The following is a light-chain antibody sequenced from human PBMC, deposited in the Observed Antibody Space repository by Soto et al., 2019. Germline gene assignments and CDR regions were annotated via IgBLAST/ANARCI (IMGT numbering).Light chain of an antibody. Sequence: EIQMTQSPSSLSASVGDRVTITCRASQAISIYLAWYQQKPGKVPKLLIYSASTLQSGVPSRFSGSGSGTDFTLTISSLQPEDVATYYCQKYNIAPFTFGPGTKVDIK. CDR2: SAS. V-gene: IGKV1-27*01. J-gene: IGKJ3*01. CDR1: QAISIY. CDR3: QKYNIAPFT.